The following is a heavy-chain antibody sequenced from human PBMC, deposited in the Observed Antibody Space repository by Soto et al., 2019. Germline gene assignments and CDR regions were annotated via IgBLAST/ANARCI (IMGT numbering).Heavy chain of an antibody. CDR1: GFTFSSYW. V-gene: IGHV3-7*01. J-gene: IGHJ4*02. Sequence: GGSLRLSCAASGFTFSSYWMSWVRQAPGKGLEWVANIKQDGSEKYYVVSVKGRFTISRDNAKNSLYLQMNSLRAEDTAVYYCARGAHSFGVVMHFDYWGQGTLVTVSS. CDR2: IKQDGSEK. CDR3: ARGAHSFGVVMHFDY. D-gene: IGHD3-3*01.